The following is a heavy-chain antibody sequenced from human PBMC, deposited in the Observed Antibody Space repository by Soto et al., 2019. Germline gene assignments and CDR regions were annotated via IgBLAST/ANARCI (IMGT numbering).Heavy chain of an antibody. CDR3: ARDQELVPFDY. CDR2: IYYRGST. CDR1: GGTISSGGYY. Sequence: PSETLSLTCTVSGGTISSGGYYWSWIRQHPGKGLEWIGYIYYRGSTYYNPSLKSRVTISVDTSKNQFSLKLSSVTAADTAVYYCARDQELVPFDYWGQGTLVTVSS. D-gene: IGHD6-13*01. J-gene: IGHJ4*02. V-gene: IGHV4-31*03.